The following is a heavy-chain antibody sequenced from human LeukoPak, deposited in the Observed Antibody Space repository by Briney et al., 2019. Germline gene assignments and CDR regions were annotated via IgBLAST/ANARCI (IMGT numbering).Heavy chain of an antibody. CDR1: GFTFSSYW. V-gene: IGHV3-7*01. Sequence: GGSLRLSCAASGFTFSSYWMSGVRQAPGKGLEWVANIKQDGSEKYYVDSVKGRFTISRDNAKNSLYLQMNSLRAEDTAVYYCARDIDCSSTSCYDDAFDIWGQGTMVTVSS. D-gene: IGHD2-2*01. CDR3: ARDIDCSSTSCYDDAFDI. CDR2: IKQDGSEK. J-gene: IGHJ3*02.